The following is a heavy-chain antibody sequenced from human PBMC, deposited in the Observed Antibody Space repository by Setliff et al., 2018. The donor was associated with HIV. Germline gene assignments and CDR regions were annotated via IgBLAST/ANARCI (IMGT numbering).Heavy chain of an antibody. CDR2: IIPIIRSA. V-gene: IGHV1-69*13. CDR1: GGTFSSYA. D-gene: IGHD3-3*01. CDR3: ARDSDNFWSGYYAAFDY. Sequence: ASVKVSCKASGGTFSSYAISWVRQAPGQGLEWMGGIIPIIRSAKYAQKFQGRVTITADESTSTAYMELSSLRSDDTAVYYCARDSDNFWSGYYAAFDYWGQGTLVTVSS. J-gene: IGHJ4*02.